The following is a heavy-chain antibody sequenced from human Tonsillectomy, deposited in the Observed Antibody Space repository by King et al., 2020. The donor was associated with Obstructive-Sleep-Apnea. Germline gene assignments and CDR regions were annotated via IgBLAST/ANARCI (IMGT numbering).Heavy chain of an antibody. D-gene: IGHD3-10*01. Sequence: VQLVESGGGSVQPGWSLRLSCAASGFTFSSYWMHWVRPGPGKGLLWVSRLNSDGGSTSYADSVKGRFTISRDNAKNTLYLQMNSLRAEDTAVYYCARGLHGSGDYWGQGTLVTVSS. V-gene: IGHV3-74*01. CDR2: LNSDGGST. CDR1: GFTFSSYW. J-gene: IGHJ4*02. CDR3: ARGLHGSGDY.